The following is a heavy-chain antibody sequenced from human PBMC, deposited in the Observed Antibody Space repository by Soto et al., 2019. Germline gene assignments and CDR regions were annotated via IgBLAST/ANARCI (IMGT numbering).Heavy chain of an antibody. Sequence: QVQLVQSGAEVKKPGSSVTVSCKASGDTFSSHSFTWVRQAPGQGLEWMGRIIPVVGTESHAQKFKDRVTISADTSAGTVYMELSSLRTDDTAIYYCATAASIFGAASDYWGQGTLVTVSS. CDR1: GDTFSSHS. J-gene: IGHJ4*02. V-gene: IGHV1-69*08. CDR2: IIPVVGTE. D-gene: IGHD3-3*01. CDR3: ATAASIFGAASDY.